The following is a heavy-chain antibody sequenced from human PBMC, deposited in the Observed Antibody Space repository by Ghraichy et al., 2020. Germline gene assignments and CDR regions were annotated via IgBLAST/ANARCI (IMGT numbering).Heavy chain of an antibody. CDR3: ARWSRHDAFDI. J-gene: IGHJ3*02. Sequence: GRSLRLSCAASGFTVSSNYMSWVRQAPGKGLEWVSVIYSGGSTYYADSVKGRFTISRDNSKNTLYLQMNSLRAEDTAVYYCARWSRHDAFDIWGQGTMVTVSS. CDR2: IYSGGST. V-gene: IGHV3-53*01. CDR1: GFTVSSNY.